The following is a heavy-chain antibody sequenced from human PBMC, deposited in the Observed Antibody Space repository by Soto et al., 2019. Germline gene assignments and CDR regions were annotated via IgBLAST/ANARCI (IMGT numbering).Heavy chain of an antibody. J-gene: IGHJ4*02. V-gene: IGHV4-30-4*01. Sequence: SETLSLTCTVSGGSISSGDYYWSWIRQPPGKGLEWIGYIYYSGSTYYNPSLKSRVTISVDTSKNQFSLKLSSVTAADTAVYYCARETKNYYDSSGYYSLVFDYWGQGTLVTVS. CDR2: IYYSGST. CDR1: GGSISSGDYY. CDR3: ARETKNYYDSSGYYSLVFDY. D-gene: IGHD3-22*01.